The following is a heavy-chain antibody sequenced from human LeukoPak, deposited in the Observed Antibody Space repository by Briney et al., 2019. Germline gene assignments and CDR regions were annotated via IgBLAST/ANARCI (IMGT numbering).Heavy chain of an antibody. CDR3: AREPSDSTGNYGMDV. Sequence: GASVKVSCKASGYTFTSYYMHWVRQAPGQGLEWMGMINPSGGSTSYAQKFQGRVTMTRDTSTSTAYMELRSLRSDDTAVYYCAREPSDSTGNYGMDVWGQGTTVTVSS. CDR1: GYTFTSYY. D-gene: IGHD2-21*02. V-gene: IGHV1-46*01. J-gene: IGHJ6*02. CDR2: INPSGGST.